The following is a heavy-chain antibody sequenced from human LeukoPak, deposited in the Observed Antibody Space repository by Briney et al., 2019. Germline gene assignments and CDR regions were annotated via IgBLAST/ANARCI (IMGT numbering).Heavy chain of an antibody. CDR2: IYSGGST. Sequence: GGSLRLSCAASGFTFSTYWMSWVRQAPGKGLEWVSVIYSGGSTYYADSVKGRFTISRDNSKNTLYLQMNSLRAEDTAVYYCARDWYKEQWAPLWGQGTLVTVSS. CDR3: ARDWYKEQWAPL. CDR1: GFTFSTYW. V-gene: IGHV3-66*01. J-gene: IGHJ4*02. D-gene: IGHD6-19*01.